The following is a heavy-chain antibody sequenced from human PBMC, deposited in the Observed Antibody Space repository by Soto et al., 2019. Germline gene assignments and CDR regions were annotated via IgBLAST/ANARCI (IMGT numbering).Heavy chain of an antibody. V-gene: IGHV1-8*01. Sequence: ASVKVSCKASGGTFSSSGFSWVRQATGQGLEWMGWMNPNSGNTGYAQKFQGRVTMTRNTSISTAYMELSSLRSEDTAVYYCARTEAGYYGFYGMDVWGQRTTVTVSS. CDR3: ARTEAGYYGFYGMDV. J-gene: IGHJ6*02. D-gene: IGHD3-10*01. CDR2: MNPNSGNT. CDR1: GGTFSSSG.